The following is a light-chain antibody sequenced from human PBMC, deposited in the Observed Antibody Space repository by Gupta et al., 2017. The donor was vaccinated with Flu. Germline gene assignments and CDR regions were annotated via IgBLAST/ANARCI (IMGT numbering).Light chain of an antibody. CDR3: QAWGAGVRV. J-gene: IGLJ3*02. CDR1: SGHSTYP. V-gene: IGLV4-69*01. CDR2: LNSDGSH. Sequence: QLVLTQSPSASASLGASVKLTCTLSSGHSTYPIAWHQQQPEKGPRFLMKLNSDGSHDKGDGIPDRFSGSSSGAERYLTISRLQSEDEAYYFCQAWGAGVRVFGGGTKLTVL.